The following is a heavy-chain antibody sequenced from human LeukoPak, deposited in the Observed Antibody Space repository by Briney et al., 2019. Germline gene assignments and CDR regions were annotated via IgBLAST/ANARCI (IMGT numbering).Heavy chain of an antibody. V-gene: IGHV1-2*02. J-gene: IGHJ6*02. D-gene: IGHD2-2*01. CDR2: INPNSGGT. CDR1: GYTFTGYY. Sequence: ASVKVSCKASGYTFTGYYMHWVRQAPGQGLEWMGWINPNSGGTNYAQKFQGRVTMTRDTSISTAYMELSRLRSDDTAVYYCARVLVVPAAYYYYYGMDVWGQGTTVTVSS. CDR3: ARVLVVPAAYYYYYGMDV.